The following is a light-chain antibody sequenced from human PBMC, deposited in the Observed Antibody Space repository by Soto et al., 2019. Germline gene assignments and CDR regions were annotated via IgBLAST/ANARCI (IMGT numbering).Light chain of an antibody. Sequence: QSVLTQQPSASGTPGQRVTISCSGSGSNIGRNTVNWYQQLPGTAPKLLIYSNNQRPSGVPDRFSGSKSGTSVSLAISGLQSEDEADYYCAAWDDSLNGWVFGGGTKLTVL. CDR2: SNN. V-gene: IGLV1-44*01. CDR3: AAWDDSLNGWV. J-gene: IGLJ3*02. CDR1: GSNIGRNT.